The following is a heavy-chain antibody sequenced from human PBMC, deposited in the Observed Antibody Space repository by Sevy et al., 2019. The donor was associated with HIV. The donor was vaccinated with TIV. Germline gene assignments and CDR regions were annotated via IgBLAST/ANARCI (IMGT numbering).Heavy chain of an antibody. CDR2: ISSSGSTI. CDR3: ARVQLWPKGPIDY. V-gene: IGHV3-11*01. J-gene: IGHJ4*02. CDR1: GFTFSDYY. Sequence: GGSLRLSCAASGFTFSDYYMSWIRQAPGKGLEWASYISSSGSTIYYADSVKGRFTISRDNAKNSLYLQMNSLRAEDTAVYYCARVQLWPKGPIDYWGQGTLVTVSS. D-gene: IGHD5-18*01.